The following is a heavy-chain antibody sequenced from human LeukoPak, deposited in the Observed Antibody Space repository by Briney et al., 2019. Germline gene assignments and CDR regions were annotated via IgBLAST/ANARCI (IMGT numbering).Heavy chain of an antibody. Sequence: SETLSLTCTVSGGSISSYYWSWIRQPPGKGLEWIGYIYYSGSTNYNPSLKSRVTISVDTSKNQFSLKLSSVTAADTAVYYCARVDDYYYHGMDVWGQGTTVTVSS. CDR2: IYYSGST. D-gene: IGHD3-9*01. J-gene: IGHJ6*02. CDR1: GGSISSYY. V-gene: IGHV4-59*01. CDR3: ARVDDYYYHGMDV.